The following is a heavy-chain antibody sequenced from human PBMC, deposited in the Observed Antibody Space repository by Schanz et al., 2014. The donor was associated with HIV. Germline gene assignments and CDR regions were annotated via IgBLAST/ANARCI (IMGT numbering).Heavy chain of an antibody. CDR3: ASAYSGSSQFEN. J-gene: IGHJ4*02. V-gene: IGHV3-7*01. CDR2: IKPDGSET. Sequence: EVQLLESGGGLVQPGGSLRLSCAASGFTFSTNWMSWVRQAPGKGLEWVANIKPDGSETHYMDFVKGRFIISRDNTKNTLYLHLTSLRVEDTAVYFCASAYSGSSQFENWGQGDLLTVTT. CDR1: GFTFSTNW. D-gene: IGHD6-6*01.